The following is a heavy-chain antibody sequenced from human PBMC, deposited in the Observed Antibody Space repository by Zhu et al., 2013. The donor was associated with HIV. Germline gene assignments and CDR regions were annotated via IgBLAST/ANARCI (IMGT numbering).Heavy chain of an antibody. Sequence: QVQLVQSGSEVKKPGASLKVSCTASGYTFTAYGVAWVRQAPGQGLEWIGWMSAVNGNTNYAQKFQGRVTMTRDTSTHTAHMELRSLRFDDTGIYYCAREERALDVWGQGTMVTVFS. V-gene: IGHV1-18*04. CDR1: GYTFTAYG. J-gene: IGHJ3*01. CDR3: AREERALDV. CDR2: MSAVNGNT.